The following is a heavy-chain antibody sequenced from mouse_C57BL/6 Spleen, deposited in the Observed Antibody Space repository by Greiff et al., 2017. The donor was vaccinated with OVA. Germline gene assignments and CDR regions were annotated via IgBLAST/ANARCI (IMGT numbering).Heavy chain of an antibody. Sequence: VQLQQSGAELVRPGASVTLSCKASGYTFTDYEMHWVKQTPVHGLEWIGAIDPETGGTAYNQKFKGKAILTADKSSSTAYMELRSLTSEDSAVYYCTRGGDSSGYYAMDYWGQGTSVTVSS. J-gene: IGHJ4*01. D-gene: IGHD3-2*02. CDR3: TRGGDSSGYYAMDY. V-gene: IGHV1-15*01. CDR2: IDPETGGT. CDR1: GYTFTDYE.